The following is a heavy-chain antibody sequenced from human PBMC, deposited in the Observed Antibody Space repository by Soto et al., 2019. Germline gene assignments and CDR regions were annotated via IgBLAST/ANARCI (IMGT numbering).Heavy chain of an antibody. D-gene: IGHD3-22*01. Sequence: SETLSLTCTVSGGSISSGDYYWSWIRQPPGKGLEWIGYIYYSRSTYYNPSLKSRVTISVDTSKNQFSLKLSSVTAADTAVYYCASHGGYYDSSGYYYSYFDYWGQGTLVTVSS. CDR3: ASHGGYYDSSGYYYSYFDY. CDR2: IYYSRST. J-gene: IGHJ4*02. CDR1: GGSISSGDYY. V-gene: IGHV4-30-4*01.